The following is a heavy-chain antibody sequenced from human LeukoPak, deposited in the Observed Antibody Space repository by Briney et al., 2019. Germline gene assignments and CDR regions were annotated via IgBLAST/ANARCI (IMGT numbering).Heavy chain of an antibody. Sequence: PGGSLRLSCAASGCTFSSYAMSWVRQAPGKGLEWVSAISGSGGSTYYADSVKGRFTISRDNSKNTLYLQMNSLRAEDTAVYYCAKDGSYDYYDSSGYYHYWGQGTLVTVSS. V-gene: IGHV3-23*01. CDR3: AKDGSYDYYDSSGYYHY. CDR2: ISGSGGST. D-gene: IGHD3-22*01. CDR1: GCTFSSYA. J-gene: IGHJ4*02.